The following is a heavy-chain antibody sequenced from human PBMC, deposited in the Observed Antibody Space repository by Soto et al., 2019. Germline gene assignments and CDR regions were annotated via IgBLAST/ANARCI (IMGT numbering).Heavy chain of an antibody. Sequence: QVQLVESGGGLVGPGGSLRLTCAASGFTLSGDYMTWMRQTPGKGLEWVSFIGKTGSDRHYADSVEGRFTLSRDNAKNSLYLQMNSLRAEDTAVYYCEREIGNRLPYGPVDYWGQGTLVTVSS. CDR3: EREIGNRLPYGPVDY. CDR2: IGKTGSDR. CDR1: GFTLSGDY. J-gene: IGHJ4*02. V-gene: IGHV3-11*01. D-gene: IGHD3-10*01.